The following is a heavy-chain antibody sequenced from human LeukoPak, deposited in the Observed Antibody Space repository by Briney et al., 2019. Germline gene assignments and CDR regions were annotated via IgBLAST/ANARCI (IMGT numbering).Heavy chain of an antibody. Sequence: GGSLRLSCAASGFTFSNAWMSWVGQAPGKGGEWVGRIKSKTDGGTTDYAAPVKGRFTISRDDSKNTLYLQMNSLKTEDTAVYYCTTDSPTWGAFDIWGQGTMVTVSS. CDR2: IKSKTDGGTT. V-gene: IGHV3-15*01. D-gene: IGHD3-16*01. J-gene: IGHJ3*02. CDR1: GFTFSNAW. CDR3: TTDSPTWGAFDI.